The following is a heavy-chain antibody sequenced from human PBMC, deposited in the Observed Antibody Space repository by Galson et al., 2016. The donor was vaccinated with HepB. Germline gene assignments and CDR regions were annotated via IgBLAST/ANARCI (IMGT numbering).Heavy chain of an antibody. V-gene: IGHV4-39*01. Sequence: ETLSLTCSVSGGPISDGDSYWGWIRQSSGKGLESIATVYRGRTYYNPSLGSRVTISVGMSTDLLSLKLTSLTAADTGVYYCARAGLGTKASFDYWGQGILVAVSS. J-gene: IGHJ4*02. CDR3: ARAGLGTKASFDY. CDR1: GGPISDGDSY. D-gene: IGHD1-7*01. CDR2: VYRGRT.